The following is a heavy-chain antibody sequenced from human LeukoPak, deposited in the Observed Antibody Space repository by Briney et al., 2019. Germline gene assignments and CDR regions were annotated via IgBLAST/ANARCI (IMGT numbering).Heavy chain of an antibody. CDR3: ARRPKRVVAATPRVFDI. Sequence: SETLSLTCAVHGGSFSGYYWSWIRQPPGKGLEWIGEINHSGSTNYNPSLKSRVTISVDTSKNQFSLKLSSVTAADTAVYYCARRPKRVVAATPRVFDIWGQGTMVSVSS. J-gene: IGHJ3*02. D-gene: IGHD2-15*01. CDR1: GGSFSGYY. V-gene: IGHV4-34*01. CDR2: INHSGST.